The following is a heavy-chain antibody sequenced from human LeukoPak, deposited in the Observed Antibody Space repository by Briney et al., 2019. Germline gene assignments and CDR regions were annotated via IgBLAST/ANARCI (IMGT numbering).Heavy chain of an antibody. Sequence: SETLSLTCTVSGGSISSYYWSWIRQPPGKGLEWIGYIYYSGSTNYNPSLKSRVTISVDTSKNQFSLKLSSVTAADTAVYYCARGQAVAGYNWFDPWGQGTLVTVSS. V-gene: IGHV4-59*12. D-gene: IGHD6-19*01. J-gene: IGHJ5*02. CDR2: IYYSGST. CDR3: ARGQAVAGYNWFDP. CDR1: GGSISSYY.